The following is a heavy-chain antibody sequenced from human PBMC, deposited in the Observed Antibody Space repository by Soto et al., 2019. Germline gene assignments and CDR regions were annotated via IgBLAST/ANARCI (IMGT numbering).Heavy chain of an antibody. CDR1: SLSTYY. CDR3: ARDPVGVTHFDY. J-gene: IGHJ4*02. D-gene: IGHD1-26*01. Sequence: SETPSPPCTVDSLSTYYWNWIRQSPGKGLEWIGYIYYMGRTNYNPSLRSRVTMSIDTSRNQFSLKLRSVTAGDTAVYYCARDPVGVTHFDYWGQGALVTVSS. V-gene: IGHV4-59*01. CDR2: IYYMGRT.